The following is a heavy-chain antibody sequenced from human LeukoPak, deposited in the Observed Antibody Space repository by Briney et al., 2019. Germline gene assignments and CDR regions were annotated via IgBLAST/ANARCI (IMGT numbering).Heavy chain of an antibody. CDR3: ARDPEGYCSGGSCYIDY. CDR1: GYTFTGYY. Sequence: ASVKVSCKASGYTFTGYYMHWVRQAPGQGLEWMGWINPNSGGTNYAQKFQGRVTMTRDTSISTAYMELRSLRSDDTAVYYCARDPEGYCSGGSCYIDYWGQGTLVTVSS. CDR2: INPNSGGT. D-gene: IGHD2-15*01. V-gene: IGHV1-2*02. J-gene: IGHJ4*02.